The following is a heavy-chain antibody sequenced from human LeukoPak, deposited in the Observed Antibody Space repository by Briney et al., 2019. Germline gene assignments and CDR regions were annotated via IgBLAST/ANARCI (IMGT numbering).Heavy chain of an antibody. J-gene: IGHJ5*02. CDR1: GFTFTSSA. D-gene: IGHD4/OR15-4a*01. Sequence: ASVKVSCKASGFTFTSSAMQWVRQARGQRLEWIGWIVVGSDNTNYAQKFQERVTITRDMSTSTAYLELSSLRSDDTAVYYCTADPYYGASGPPRWFDPWGQGTLVTVSS. CDR2: IVVGSDNT. V-gene: IGHV1-58*02. CDR3: TADPYYGASGPPRWFDP.